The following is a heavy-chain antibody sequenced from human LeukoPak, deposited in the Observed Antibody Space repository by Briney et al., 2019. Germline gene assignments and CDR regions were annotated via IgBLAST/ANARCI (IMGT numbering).Heavy chain of an antibody. V-gene: IGHV1-18*01. J-gene: IGHJ4*02. CDR2: ISAYNGNT. D-gene: IGHD4-23*01. CDR3: ARVVVTPGGDY. Sequence: GESLKISCKGSGYSFTSYGISWVRQAPGQGLEWMGWISAYNGNTNYAQKLQGRVTMTTDTSTSTAYMELRSLRSDDTAVYYCARVVVTPGGDYWGQGTLVTVSS. CDR1: GYSFTSYG.